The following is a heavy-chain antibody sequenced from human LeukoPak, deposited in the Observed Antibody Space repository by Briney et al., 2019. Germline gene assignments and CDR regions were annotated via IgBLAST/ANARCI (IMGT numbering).Heavy chain of an antibody. J-gene: IGHJ3*02. V-gene: IGHV3-15*07. CDR1: DFTFNKDW. D-gene: IGHD6-19*01. CDR3: TTGGNVIVADTRAFDI. CDR2: IKSTVDGGTT. Sequence: GGSLRLSCAASDFTFNKDWMNWVRQAPGKGLEWVGRIKSTVDGGTTDYAAPVKGRFTVSRDDSKKTLYLQMNSLKIEDTAVYYCTTGGNVIVADTRAFDIWGQGIMVTVSS.